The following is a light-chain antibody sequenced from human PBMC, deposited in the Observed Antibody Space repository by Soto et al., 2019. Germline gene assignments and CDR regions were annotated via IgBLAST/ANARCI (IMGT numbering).Light chain of an antibody. CDR2: DVS. V-gene: IGLV2-8*01. CDR1: SSDVGGYNF. CDR3: SSSAGSPTVV. J-gene: IGLJ2*01. Sequence: QSALTQPPSASGSLGQSVTISCTGTSSDVGGYNFVSWYQQHPGKAPKLLIFDVSSRPSGVTDRFSGSKSGNTASLTVSGLLEEDEAAYYCSSSAGSPTVVFGGGTKLTVL.